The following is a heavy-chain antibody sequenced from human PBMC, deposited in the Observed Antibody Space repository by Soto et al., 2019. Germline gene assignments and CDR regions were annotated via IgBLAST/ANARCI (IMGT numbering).Heavy chain of an antibody. CDR1: GFIFSSYT. Sequence: GGSLRLSCAASGFIFSSYTMHWVRQAPGKGLEWVAVISFDGGNKYYADSVKGRFTISRDNSKNTLFLQMNRLSAEDTAMYYCAQAIPGYYYGMDVWGQGTTVTVSS. J-gene: IGHJ6*02. V-gene: IGHV3-30-3*01. D-gene: IGHD2-2*02. CDR2: ISFDGGNK. CDR3: AQAIPGYYYGMDV.